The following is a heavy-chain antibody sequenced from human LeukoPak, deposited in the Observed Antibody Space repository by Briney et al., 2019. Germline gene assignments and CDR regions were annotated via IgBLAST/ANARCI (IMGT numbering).Heavy chain of an antibody. CDR2: IYYSGST. J-gene: IGHJ6*02. D-gene: IGHD3-10*01. V-gene: IGHV4-59*05. CDR3: ARRRGTMVRGVTYYYYYGMDV. Sequence: NPSETLSLTCTVSGGSISSYYWSWIRQPPGKGREWIGSIYYSGSTYYNPSLKSRVTISVDTSKNQFSLKLSSVTAADTAVYYCARRRGTMVRGVTYYYYYGMDVWGQGTTVTVSS. CDR1: GGSISSYY.